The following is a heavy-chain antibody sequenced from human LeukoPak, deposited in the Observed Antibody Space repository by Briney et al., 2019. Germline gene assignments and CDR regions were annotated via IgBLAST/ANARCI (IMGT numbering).Heavy chain of an antibody. D-gene: IGHD6-19*01. Sequence: SETLSLTCAVYGGSSSGYYWSWIRQPPGKGLEWIGEINHSGSTNQNPSLKSRVTISIDTSKNQFSLKLSSVTAADTAVYYCAGEEYSSGWYKGYWGQGTLVTVSS. CDR1: GGSSSGYY. V-gene: IGHV4-34*01. CDR2: INHSGST. J-gene: IGHJ4*02. CDR3: AGEEYSSGWYKGY.